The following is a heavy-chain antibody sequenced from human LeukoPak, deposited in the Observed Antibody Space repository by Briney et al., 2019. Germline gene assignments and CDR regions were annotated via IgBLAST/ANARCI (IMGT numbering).Heavy chain of an antibody. J-gene: IGHJ4*02. Sequence: PGGSLRLSCAASGFTFSSYWMSWVRQAPGKGLEWVANIKQDGSEKYYVDSVKGRFTISRDNAKNSLYLQMNSLRAEDTAVYYCAKFNCKGVVIIDYWGQGTLVTVSS. CDR1: GFTFSSYW. CDR2: IKQDGSEK. CDR3: AKFNCKGVVIIDY. V-gene: IGHV3-7*01. D-gene: IGHD3-22*01.